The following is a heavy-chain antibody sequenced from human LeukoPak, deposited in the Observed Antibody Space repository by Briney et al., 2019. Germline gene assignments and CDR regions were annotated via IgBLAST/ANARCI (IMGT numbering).Heavy chain of an antibody. J-gene: IGHJ4*02. D-gene: IGHD3-22*01. CDR3: ARHGGSGSGYPFDY. CDR2: IFPGDSDT. Sequence: GESLKISCKASGYIFANYWIGWVRQMPGKGLEWMGIIFPGDSDTRYSPSFQGQVTISVDKSINTAYLQWRSLKASDTAMYYCARHGGSGSGYPFDYWGQGTLVTVSS. CDR1: GYIFANYW. V-gene: IGHV5-51*01.